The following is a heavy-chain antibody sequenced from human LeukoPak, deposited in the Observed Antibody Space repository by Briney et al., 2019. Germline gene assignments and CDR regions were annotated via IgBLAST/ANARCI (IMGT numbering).Heavy chain of an antibody. D-gene: IGHD4-11*01. CDR2: VYSDDIT. CDR3: TRDSTTFRFGY. V-gene: IGHV3-53*01. CDR1: GVAVSNSY. Sequence: PGGSLRLSCAASGVAVSNSYMSWVRQAPGKGPEWVSIVYSDDITYYGDSVKGRFSISRDTSRNTLYLQMNSLRAEDTAVYYCTRDSTTFRFGYWGQGTLVTVSS. J-gene: IGHJ4*02.